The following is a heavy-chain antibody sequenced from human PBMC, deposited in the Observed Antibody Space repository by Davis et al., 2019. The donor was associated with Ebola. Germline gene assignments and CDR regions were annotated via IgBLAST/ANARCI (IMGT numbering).Heavy chain of an antibody. V-gene: IGHV3-30*18. J-gene: IGHJ6*04. CDR2: ISYEGSNK. Sequence: GGSLRLSCAASGFTFSSYGMHWVRQAPGKRLEWVAFISYEGSNKYYADSVKGRFTISRDNSKNTLYLQMNSLRAEDTAVYYCAKEVVVVPAETIFYYYYGMDVWGKGTTVTVSS. CDR3: AKEVVVVPAETIFYYYYGMDV. CDR1: GFTFSSYG. D-gene: IGHD2-2*01.